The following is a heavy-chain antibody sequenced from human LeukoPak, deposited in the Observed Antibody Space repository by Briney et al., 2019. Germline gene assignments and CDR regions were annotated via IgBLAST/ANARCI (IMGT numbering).Heavy chain of an antibody. V-gene: IGHV1-8*01. CDR3: ARVAILWFGERDNWFDP. D-gene: IGHD3-10*01. Sequence: AASVKVSCKASGYTFTSYDINWVRPATGQGLEWMGWMNPNSGNTGYAQKFQGRVTMTRNTSISAAYMELSSLRSEDTAVYYCARVAILWFGERDNWFDPWGQGTLVTVSS. CDR1: GYTFTSYD. J-gene: IGHJ5*02. CDR2: MNPNSGNT.